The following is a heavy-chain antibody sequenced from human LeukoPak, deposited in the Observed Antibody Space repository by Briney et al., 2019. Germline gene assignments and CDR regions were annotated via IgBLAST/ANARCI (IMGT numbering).Heavy chain of an antibody. CDR2: ISGSGSST. J-gene: IGHJ4*02. Sequence: GGSLRLSCAASGFTFSSYGMTWVRQAPGKGLEWVSAISGSGSSTYYADSVKGRLTISRDNSKNTLYLQMNSLRAEDTAVYYCAKDFLFYDSSGYYLDYFDYWGQGTLVTVSS. V-gene: IGHV3-23*01. D-gene: IGHD3-22*01. CDR3: AKDFLFYDSSGYYLDYFDY. CDR1: GFTFSSYG.